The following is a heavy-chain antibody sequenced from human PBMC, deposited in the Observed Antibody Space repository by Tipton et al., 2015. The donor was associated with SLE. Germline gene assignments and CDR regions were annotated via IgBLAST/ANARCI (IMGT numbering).Heavy chain of an antibody. Sequence: SLRLSCAASGFTFSSYSMNWVRQAPGKGLEWVSSISSSSSYIYSADSVKGRFTISRDTAKNSLYLQMNSLRAEDTAVYYCARDLAGTGASDIWGQGTMVTVSS. CDR1: GFTFSSYS. D-gene: IGHD1/OR15-1a*01. J-gene: IGHJ3*02. CDR2: ISSSSSYI. CDR3: ARDLAGTGASDI. V-gene: IGHV3-21*03.